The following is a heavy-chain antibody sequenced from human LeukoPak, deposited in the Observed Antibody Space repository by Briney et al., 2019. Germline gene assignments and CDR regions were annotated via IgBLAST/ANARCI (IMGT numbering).Heavy chain of an antibody. V-gene: IGHV4-59*12. D-gene: IGHD5-12*01. CDR3: ARGGGWLPDH. CDR2: IYDSGRT. J-gene: IGHJ4*02. Sequence: SETLSLTCTVSGDSISNYYWSWIRQPPGKGLEWIGIIYDSGRTNYNPSLNSRVTISADTSKRQFSLKPNSVTAADTAVYYCARGGGWLPDHWGQGTLVTVSS. CDR1: GDSISNYY.